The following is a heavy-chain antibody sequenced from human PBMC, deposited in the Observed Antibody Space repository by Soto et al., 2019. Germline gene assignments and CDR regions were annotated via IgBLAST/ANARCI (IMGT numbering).Heavy chain of an antibody. CDR2: ISGSGGST. J-gene: IGHJ4*02. CDR1: GFTFSSYS. Sequence: GGSLRLSCAASGFTFSSYSMSWVRQAPGKGLEWVSAISGSGGSTYYADSVKGRFTISRDNSKNTLYLQMNSLRAEDTAVYYCAKDRGSSNEYFDYWGQGTLVTVSS. V-gene: IGHV3-23*01. CDR3: AKDRGSSNEYFDY. D-gene: IGHD2-2*01.